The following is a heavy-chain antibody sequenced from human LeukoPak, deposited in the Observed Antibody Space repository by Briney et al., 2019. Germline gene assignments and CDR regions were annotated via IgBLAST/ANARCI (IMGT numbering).Heavy chain of an antibody. CDR2: ISYSGST. CDR1: GGSISSSSYS. V-gene: IGHV4-61*01. CDR3: ARGNAN. J-gene: IGHJ4*02. Sequence: PSETLSLTCTVSGGSISSSSYSWSWIRQPPGKGLEWIGYISYSGSTNYNPSLKSRVTISLDTSKNQFFLKLSSVTAADTALYYCARGNANWGQGTLVTVSS.